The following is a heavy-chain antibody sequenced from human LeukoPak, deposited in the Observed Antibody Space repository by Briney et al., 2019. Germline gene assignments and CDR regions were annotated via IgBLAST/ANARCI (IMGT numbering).Heavy chain of an antibody. V-gene: IGHV4-34*01. CDR1: GGSFSGYY. D-gene: IGHD3-10*01. Sequence: SETLSLTCAVYGGSFSGYYWSWIRQPPGKGLGWIGDINHSGSTNYNPSLKSRVTISVDTSKNQFSLKLSSVTAADTAVYYCAARITMVRGVRSPKNNWFDPWGQGTLVTVSS. J-gene: IGHJ5*02. CDR3: AARITMVRGVRSPKNNWFDP. CDR2: INHSGST.